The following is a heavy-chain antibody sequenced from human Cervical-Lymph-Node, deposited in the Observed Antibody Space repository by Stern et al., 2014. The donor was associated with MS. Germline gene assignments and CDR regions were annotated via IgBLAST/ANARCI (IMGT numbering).Heavy chain of an antibody. D-gene: IGHD4-17*01. J-gene: IGHJ4*02. Sequence: VQLVESGAEVRKPGASVKVSCKASGYTFNAYYIHWVRQAPGQGLEWMGRINPNSDDTDYAQKFQGRVTMTRDSSISTAYMEVSTLGSDDTAVYYCAIANYGETDYWGQGTLVNVSS. CDR2: INPNSDDT. CDR3: AIANYGETDY. CDR1: GYTFNAYY. V-gene: IGHV1-2*06.